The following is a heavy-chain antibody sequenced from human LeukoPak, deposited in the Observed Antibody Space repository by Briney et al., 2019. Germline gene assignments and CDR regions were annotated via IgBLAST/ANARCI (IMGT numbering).Heavy chain of an antibody. CDR2: IYHSGST. D-gene: IGHD6-19*01. V-gene: IGHV4-30-2*01. Sequence: PSQTLSLTCAVSGGSISSGGYFWSWIRQPPGKGLEWIGYIYHSGSTYYNPSLKSRVTISVDRSKNQFSLKLSSVTAADTAVYYCARDADSSGWFDYWGQGTLVTVSS. CDR3: ARDADSSGWFDY. CDR1: GGSISSGGYF. J-gene: IGHJ4*02.